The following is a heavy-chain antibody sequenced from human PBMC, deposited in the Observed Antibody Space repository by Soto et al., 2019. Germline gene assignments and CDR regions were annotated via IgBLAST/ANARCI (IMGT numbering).Heavy chain of an antibody. J-gene: IGHJ6*02. CDR3: AREDSSSWYGLYYYGMDV. Sequence: EVQLVESGGGLVKPGGSLRLSCAASGFTFSSYSMNWVRQAPGKGLEWVSSISSSSSYIYYADSVKGRFTISRDNAKNSLYLQMNSLRAEDTAVYYCAREDSSSWYGLYYYGMDVWGQGTTVTVSS. CDR1: GFTFSSYS. CDR2: ISSSSSYI. D-gene: IGHD6-13*01. V-gene: IGHV3-21*01.